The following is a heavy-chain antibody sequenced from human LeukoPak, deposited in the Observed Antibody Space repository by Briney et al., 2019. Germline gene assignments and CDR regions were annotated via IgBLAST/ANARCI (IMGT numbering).Heavy chain of an antibody. CDR3: ARGEDGYQAPFGY. CDR1: GFTFNRCW. J-gene: IGHJ4*02. Sequence: GGSLRLSCVVSGFTFNRCWMNWVRQAPGKGLEWVSGISWNSGSIGYADSVKGRFTISRDNAKNSLYLQMNSLRAEDTALYYCARGEDGYQAPFGYWGQGTLVTVSS. CDR2: ISWNSGSI. V-gene: IGHV3-9*01. D-gene: IGHD5-24*01.